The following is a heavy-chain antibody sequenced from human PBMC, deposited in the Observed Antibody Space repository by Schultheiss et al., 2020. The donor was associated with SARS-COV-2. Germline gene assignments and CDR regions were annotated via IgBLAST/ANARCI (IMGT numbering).Heavy chain of an antibody. CDR1: GFTFSSYG. Sequence: GGSLRLSCAASGFTFSSYGMHWVRQAPGKGLEWVAVIWYDGSNKYYADSVKGRFTISRDKSKNTLYLQMNSLRAEDTAVYYCARVLRGDYYMDVWGKGTTVTVSS. V-gene: IGHV3-33*01. D-gene: IGHD4-17*01. J-gene: IGHJ6*03. CDR3: ARVLRGDYYMDV. CDR2: IWYDGSNK.